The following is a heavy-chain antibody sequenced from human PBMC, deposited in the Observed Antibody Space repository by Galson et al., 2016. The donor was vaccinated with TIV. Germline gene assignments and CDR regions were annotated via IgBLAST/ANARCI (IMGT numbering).Heavy chain of an antibody. V-gene: IGHV1-3*01. CDR1: GYTFRDYA. D-gene: IGHD2-2*01. CDR3: ARPREGVQHQHYYSMDV. CDR2: INAGNGNA. J-gene: IGHJ6*02. Sequence: SVKVSCKDSGYTFRDYALHWVRQAPGQRPEWLGWINAGNGNAKLSQRFQDRVTITRDRSASTAYMELSSLRSEDAAVYYCARPREGVQHQHYYSMDVWGQGTTITVSS.